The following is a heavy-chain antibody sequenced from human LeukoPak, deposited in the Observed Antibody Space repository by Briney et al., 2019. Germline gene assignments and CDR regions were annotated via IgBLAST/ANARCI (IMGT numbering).Heavy chain of an antibody. CDR2: IPKDGINK. Sequence: GESLRLSCTTSGLIFSNYGFHWVRQAPGKGLEWVALIRNDIPKDGINKYYADSVRGRFTISRDNSKNTVYLQMSSLRVADTAMYYCAKGDSNWGQGTLVTVSS. V-gene: IGHV3-30*02. CDR1: GLIFSNYG. J-gene: IGHJ4*02. D-gene: IGHD6-13*01. CDR3: AKGDSN.